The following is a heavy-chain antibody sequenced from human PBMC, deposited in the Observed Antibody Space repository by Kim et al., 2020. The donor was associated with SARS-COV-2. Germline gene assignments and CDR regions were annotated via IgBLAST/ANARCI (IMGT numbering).Heavy chain of an antibody. CDR1: GFTFSDYW. J-gene: IGHJ4*02. CDR3: ARIGRSGYYPY. CDR2: INDDGSSP. V-gene: IGHV3-74*01. Sequence: GGSLRLSCAASGFTFSDYWMHWVRQAPGKGLVWISRINDDGSSPTYADSVKGRFTISRDNAKNTLYLQMNSLRAEDTAVYYCARIGRSGYYPYWGQGTLV. D-gene: IGHD3-22*01.